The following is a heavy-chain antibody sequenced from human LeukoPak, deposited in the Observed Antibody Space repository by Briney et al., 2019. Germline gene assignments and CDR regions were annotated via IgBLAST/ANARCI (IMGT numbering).Heavy chain of an antibody. CDR2: IYPADSYT. V-gene: IGHV5-51*01. CDR3: ARTHSNYMIDY. J-gene: IGHJ4*02. D-gene: IGHD4-11*01. CDR1: GYSFTSYW. Sequence: GESLKISCKGSGYSFTSYWIGWVRQMPGKGLEWMGIIYPADSYTRYSPSFQGQVTISADKSTSTAYLQWSSLKASDTAMYYCARTHSNYMIDYWGQGTLVTVSS.